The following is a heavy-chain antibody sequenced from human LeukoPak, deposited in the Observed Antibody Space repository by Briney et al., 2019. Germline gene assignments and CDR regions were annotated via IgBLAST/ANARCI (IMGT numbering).Heavy chain of an antibody. CDR1: GGTFSTSG. J-gene: IGHJ3*02. CDR3: ARRGLVDVFHAFDI. Sequence: SVKVSCKASGGTFSTSGITWVRQAPGQGGEGMGGITPIFGTPNYAQKFQGRVTIIADESMSTAYMDLRSLRSEDTAVYYCARRGLVDVFHAFDIWGQGTLVTVSS. V-gene: IGHV1-69*13. CDR2: ITPIFGTP. D-gene: IGHD6-19*01.